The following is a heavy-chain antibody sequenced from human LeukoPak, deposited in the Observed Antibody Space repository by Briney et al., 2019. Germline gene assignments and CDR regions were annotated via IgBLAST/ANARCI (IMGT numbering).Heavy chain of an antibody. CDR2: INHSGTT. Sequence: PSETLSLTCVVYSGSFSGYYWSWIRQPPGKGLEWIGEINHSGTTNYNPSLKSRVTISVDTSKNQFSLKLSSVTAADTAVYYCARVPLVGVVISYYGMDVWGQGTTVTVPS. D-gene: IGHD3-3*01. J-gene: IGHJ6*02. CDR3: ARVPLVGVVISYYGMDV. CDR1: SGSFSGYY. V-gene: IGHV4-34*01.